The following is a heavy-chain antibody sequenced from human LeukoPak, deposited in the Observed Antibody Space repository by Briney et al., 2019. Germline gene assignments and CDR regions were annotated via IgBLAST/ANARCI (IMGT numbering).Heavy chain of an antibody. CDR1: GGTFSSYA. V-gene: IGHV1-69*06. CDR3: AGYYGSGHYAFDI. CDR2: IIPIFGTA. Sequence: ASVKVSCKASGGTFSSYAISWVRQAPGQGLEWMGGIIPIFGTANYAQKFQGRVTITADKSTSTAYMELSSLRSEDTAVYYRAGYYGSGHYAFDIWGQGTMVTVSS. D-gene: IGHD3-10*01. J-gene: IGHJ3*02.